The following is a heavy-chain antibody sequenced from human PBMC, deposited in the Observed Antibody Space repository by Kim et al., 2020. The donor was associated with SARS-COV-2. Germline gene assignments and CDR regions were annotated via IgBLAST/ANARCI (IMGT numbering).Heavy chain of an antibody. CDR2: GTT. J-gene: IGHJ3*02. CDR3: TTDRRAFDI. Sequence: GTTDYAAPVKGRFTISRDDSKNTLYLQMNSLKTEDTAVYYCTTDRRAFDIWGQGTMVTVSS. V-gene: IGHV3-15*01. D-gene: IGHD6-6*01.